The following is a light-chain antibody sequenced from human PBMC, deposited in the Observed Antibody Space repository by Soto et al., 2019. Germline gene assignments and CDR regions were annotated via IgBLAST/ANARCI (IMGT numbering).Light chain of an antibody. CDR1: QSISSY. CDR3: QQSYSTPDT. CDR2: AAS. V-gene: IGKV1-39*01. Sequence: DIQMTQSPSSLSASVGASVTITCRASQSISSYLNWYQQKPGKAPKLLIYAASSLQSGVPSRFSGSGSGTDFTLTISSLQPEDFATYYCQQSYSTPDTFGPGTKVDIK. J-gene: IGKJ3*01.